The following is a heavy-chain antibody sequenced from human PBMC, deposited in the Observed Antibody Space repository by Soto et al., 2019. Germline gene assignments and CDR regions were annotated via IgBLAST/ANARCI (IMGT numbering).Heavy chain of an antibody. J-gene: IGHJ6*03. Sequence: ETLSLTCAVYGGSFSGYYWSWIRQPPGKGLEWIGEINHSGSTNYNPSLKSRVTISVDTSKNQFSLKLSSVTAADTAVYYCARVVVVVPAAILSRDDYYYYMDVWGKGTTVTVSS. CDR1: GGSFSGYY. CDR3: ARVVVVVPAAILSRDDYYYYMDV. V-gene: IGHV4-34*01. D-gene: IGHD2-2*01. CDR2: INHSGST.